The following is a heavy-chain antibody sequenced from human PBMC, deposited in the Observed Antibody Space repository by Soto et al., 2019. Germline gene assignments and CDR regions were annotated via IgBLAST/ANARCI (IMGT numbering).Heavy chain of an antibody. J-gene: IGHJ4*02. V-gene: IGHV4-30-4*01. Sequence: QVQLQESGPGLVKPSQTLSLTCTVSGGSISSGNYYWSWIRQPPGKGLEWIGFISYSGSTYYSATLKSPGTISVDTSKVQFSLNLSSVTAADTAVYYCATMRTSATGLYDFDYWGQGALITVSS. CDR2: ISYSGST. D-gene: IGHD1-7*01. CDR3: ATMRTSATGLYDFDY. CDR1: GGSISSGNYY.